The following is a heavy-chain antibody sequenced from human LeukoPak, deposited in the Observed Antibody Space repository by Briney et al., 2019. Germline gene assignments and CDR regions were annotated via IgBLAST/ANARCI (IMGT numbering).Heavy chain of an antibody. Sequence: GASVKVSCKASGYTFTSYGFSWVRQAPGQGLEWMGWINAYNGNTNYAQKLQGRVTMTTDTSTSTAYMELRSLRFDDTAVYYCARLRIVGDTYAFDIWGQGTMVTVSS. J-gene: IGHJ3*02. CDR3: ARLRIVGDTYAFDI. D-gene: IGHD1-26*01. CDR2: INAYNGNT. CDR1: GYTFTSYG. V-gene: IGHV1-18*01.